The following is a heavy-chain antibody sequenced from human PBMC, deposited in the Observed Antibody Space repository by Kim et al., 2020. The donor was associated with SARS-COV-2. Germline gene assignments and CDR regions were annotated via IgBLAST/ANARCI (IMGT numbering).Heavy chain of an antibody. CDR1: GGTFSGYA. J-gene: IGHJ4*02. D-gene: IGHD3-16*01. CDR3: ARESARDTLELERVMVPYYFDH. V-gene: IGHV1-69*04. Sequence: SVKVSCKASGGTFSGYAISWVRQAPGQGPEWMGRVIPILSGANYAQKFQGRVTITADTSTSTAYMELSSLRSEDTAVYYCARESARDTLELERVMVPYYFDHWGQGTLVTVSS. CDR2: VIPILSGA.